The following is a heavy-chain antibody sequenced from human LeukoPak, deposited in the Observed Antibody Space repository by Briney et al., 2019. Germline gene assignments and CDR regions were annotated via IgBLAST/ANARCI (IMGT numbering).Heavy chain of an antibody. CDR2: IYPGDSDT. CDR3: ARQYYYGSGSYYAPKDSDWFDP. CDR1: GYSFTSYW. J-gene: IGHJ5*02. Sequence: GESLKISCKGSGYSFTSYWIGWVRQMPGKGLEWMGVIYPGDSDTRYSPSFQGQVTISADKSISTAYLQWSSLKASDTAMYYCARQYYYGSGSYYAPKDSDWFDPWGQGTLVTVSS. V-gene: IGHV5-51*01. D-gene: IGHD3-10*01.